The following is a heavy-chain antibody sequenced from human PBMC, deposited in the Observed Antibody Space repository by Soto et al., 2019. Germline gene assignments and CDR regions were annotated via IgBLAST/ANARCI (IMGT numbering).Heavy chain of an antibody. D-gene: IGHD6-6*01. V-gene: IGHV3-11*01. CDR1: GFTFSDYY. CDR3: ARAESSSDWFDP. Sequence: GGSLRLSCAASGFTFSDYYMSWIRQAPGKGLEWVSYISSGGSTIYYADSVKGRFTISRDNAKNSLYLQMNSLRAEDTAVYYCARAESSSDWFDPWGQGTLVTVSS. CDR2: ISSGGSTI. J-gene: IGHJ5*02.